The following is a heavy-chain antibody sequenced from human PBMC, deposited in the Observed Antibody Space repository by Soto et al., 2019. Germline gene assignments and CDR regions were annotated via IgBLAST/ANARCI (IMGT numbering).Heavy chain of an antibody. J-gene: IGHJ4*02. Sequence: EVQLWESGGGLVQPGGSLSLSCAVSGFTFSSHVMSWVRQAPGKGLEWVSAISGTGGTYYADSVKGRFTISRDNSKNALYLQMNNLRDDDTAVYYCAKDRRGAYCSGGICYSPDYWGQGTLVIVSS. V-gene: IGHV3-23*01. CDR2: ISGTGGT. D-gene: IGHD2-15*01. CDR1: GFTFSSHV. CDR3: AKDRRGAYCSGGICYSPDY.